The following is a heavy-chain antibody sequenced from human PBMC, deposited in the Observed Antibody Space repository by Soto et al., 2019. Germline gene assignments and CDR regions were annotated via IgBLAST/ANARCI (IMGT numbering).Heavy chain of an antibody. Sequence: PGGSLRLSCAASGFTFSSYGMHWVRQAPGKGLEWVAVISYDGSNKYYADSVKGRFTISRDNSKNTLYLQMNSLRAEDMAVYYCAKAYSSSWMAWVYYYGMDVWGQGTTVTVSS. CDR3: AKAYSSSWMAWVYYYGMDV. J-gene: IGHJ6*02. V-gene: IGHV3-30*18. CDR2: ISYDGSNK. CDR1: GFTFSSYG. D-gene: IGHD6-13*01.